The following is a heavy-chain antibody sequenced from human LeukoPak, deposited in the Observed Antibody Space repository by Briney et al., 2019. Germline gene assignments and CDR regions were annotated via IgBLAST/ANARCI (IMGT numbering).Heavy chain of an antibody. CDR2: IKQDGSEK. V-gene: IGHV3-7*01. Sequence: GGSLRLSCAASGFTFSSYWMSWVRQAPGKGLEWVANIKQDGSEKYYVDSVKGRFTISRDNARNSLYLQMNSLRAEDTAVYYCARSYSSSWYHYWGQGTLVTVS. CDR1: GFTFSSYW. CDR3: ARSYSSSWYHY. J-gene: IGHJ4*02. D-gene: IGHD6-13*01.